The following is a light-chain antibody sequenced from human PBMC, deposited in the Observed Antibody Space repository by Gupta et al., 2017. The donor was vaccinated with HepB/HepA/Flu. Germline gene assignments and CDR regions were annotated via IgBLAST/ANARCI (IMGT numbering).Light chain of an antibody. Sequence: EIVLTQSPGTLSLSPVERATLAFRARQSVSSIYLAWYHLKPGQAPRLPLYGTSGPATDIPDTSSGTASVTDFTLTISRLEPEDFAVYYCQQYVTLRWRFGQGTKLEFK. J-gene: IGKJ1*01. V-gene: IGKV3-20*01. CDR3: QQYVTLRWR. CDR1: QSVSSIY. CDR2: GTS.